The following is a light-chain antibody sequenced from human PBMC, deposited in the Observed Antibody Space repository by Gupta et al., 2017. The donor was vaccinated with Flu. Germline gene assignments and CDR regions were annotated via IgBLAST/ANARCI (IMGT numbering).Light chain of an antibody. V-gene: IGKV3-11*01. J-gene: IGKJ4*01. Sequence: VLPQSPATLSLSPGESATLSCRASQSITRFLAWYQQKPGQAPRLLIYDASNRAAGIPGRFSGSGSGTDFTLTISSLEPEDFAVYYCQQRSNWLLTFGGGTKIEIK. CDR2: DAS. CDR1: QSITRF. CDR3: QQRSNWLLT.